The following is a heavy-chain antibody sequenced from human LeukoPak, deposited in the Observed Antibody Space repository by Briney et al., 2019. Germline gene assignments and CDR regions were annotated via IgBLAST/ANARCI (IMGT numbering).Heavy chain of an antibody. CDR2: IYYSGST. CDR1: GGSISSGDYY. V-gene: IGHV4-30-4*01. J-gene: IGHJ5*02. D-gene: IGHD2-2*01. Sequence: SETLSLTCTVSGGSISSGDYYWSWVRQPPGKGLEWIGYIYYSGSTYYNPSLKSRVTISVDTSKNQLSLKLSSVTAADTAVYYCARVGGGYCSSTSCYAGWFDPWGQGTLVTVSS. CDR3: ARVGGGYCSSTSCYAGWFDP.